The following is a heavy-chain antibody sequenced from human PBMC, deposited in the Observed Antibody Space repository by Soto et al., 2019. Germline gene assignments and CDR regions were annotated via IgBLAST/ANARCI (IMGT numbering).Heavy chain of an antibody. D-gene: IGHD3-10*01. CDR3: ARETLVRGVIIAEYYFDY. J-gene: IGHJ4*02. V-gene: IGHV1-69*08. CDR2: IIPMVDIA. Sequence: QVQLVQSGAEVKKPGSSVKVSCKASGGTFSTYTISWVRQAPGQGLEWMGRIIPMVDIANSAQKFQGRVTLTADKSPRTAYMELSSLTSEDPAVYDCARETLVRGVIIAEYYFDYWGQGTLVTVSS. CDR1: GGTFSTYT.